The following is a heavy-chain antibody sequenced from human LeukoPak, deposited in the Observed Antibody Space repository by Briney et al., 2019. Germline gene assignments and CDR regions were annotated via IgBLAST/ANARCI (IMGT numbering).Heavy chain of an antibody. D-gene: IGHD6-6*01. Sequence: GGSLRLSCAASGFTFSNYWMHWARRAPGRGLLWVSRISTDGTNTNYADAVKGRFTISRDNAKNILYLEMNSLRAEDTAVYYCVREYSSSSGRAFDIWGQGTKVTVSS. CDR1: GFTFSNYW. V-gene: IGHV3-74*01. J-gene: IGHJ3*02. CDR2: ISTDGTNT. CDR3: VREYSSSSGRAFDI.